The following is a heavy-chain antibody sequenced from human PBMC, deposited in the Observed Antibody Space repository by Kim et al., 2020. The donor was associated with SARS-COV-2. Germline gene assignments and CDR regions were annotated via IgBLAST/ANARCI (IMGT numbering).Heavy chain of an antibody. D-gene: IGHD3-10*01. V-gene: IGHV3-48*03. J-gene: IGHJ6*02. Sequence: GGSLRLSCAASGFTFSSYEMNWVRQAPGKGLEWVSYISSSGSTIYYADSVKGRFTISRDNAKNSLYLQMNSLRAEDTAVYYCARERGILLWFGEMFNYYGMDVWGQGTTVTVSS. CDR1: GFTFSSYE. CDR3: ARERGILLWFGEMFNYYGMDV. CDR2: ISSSGSTI.